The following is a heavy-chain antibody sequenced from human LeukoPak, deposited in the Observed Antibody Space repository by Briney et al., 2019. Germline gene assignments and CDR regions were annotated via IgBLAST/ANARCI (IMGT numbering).Heavy chain of an antibody. Sequence: GGSLRLSCAASGFTFSRYWMHWVRQAPGKGLVLVSRINSDGSSTSYADSVKGRFTISRDNAKNTLYLQMNSLRAEDTAVYYCARAQYIPPFDPWGQGTLVTVSS. D-gene: IGHD6-6*01. CDR3: ARAQYIPPFDP. CDR2: INSDGSST. CDR1: GFTFSRYW. V-gene: IGHV3-74*01. J-gene: IGHJ5*02.